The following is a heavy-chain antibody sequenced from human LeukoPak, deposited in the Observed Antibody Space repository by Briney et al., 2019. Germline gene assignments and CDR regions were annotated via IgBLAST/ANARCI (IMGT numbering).Heavy chain of an antibody. Sequence: GRSLRLSCAASGFTFSSYGMHWVRQAPGKGLEWAAVIWYDGSNKYYADSVKGRFTISRDNSKNTLYLQMNSLRAEDTAVYYYAKDLNYYYMDVWGKGTTVTVSS. CDR2: IWYDGSNK. CDR1: GFTFSSYG. J-gene: IGHJ6*03. CDR3: AKDLNYYYMDV. V-gene: IGHV3-33*06.